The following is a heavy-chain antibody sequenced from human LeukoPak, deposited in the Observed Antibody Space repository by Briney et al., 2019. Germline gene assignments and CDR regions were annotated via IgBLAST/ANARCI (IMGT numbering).Heavy chain of an antibody. Sequence: GGSLRLSCAASGFTFSSYSMNWVRQAPGKGLEWASSISSSSSSYIYYADSVKGRFTISRDNAKNSLYLQMNSPRAEDTAVCYCAGLGTMVRGVKNWGQGTLVTVSS. CDR2: ISSSSSSYI. CDR1: GFTFSSYS. D-gene: IGHD3-10*01. CDR3: AGLGTMVRGVKN. V-gene: IGHV3-21*01. J-gene: IGHJ4*02.